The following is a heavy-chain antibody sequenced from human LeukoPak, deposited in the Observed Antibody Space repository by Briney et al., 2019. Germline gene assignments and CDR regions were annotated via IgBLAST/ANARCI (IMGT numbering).Heavy chain of an antibody. CDR2: ISYDGSNK. Sequence: GRSLRLSCAASGFTFSSYAMHWVRQAPGKGLEWVAVISYDGSNKYYADSVKGRFTISRDNSKNTLYLQMNSLRAEDTAVYYCARNMSPYGGNRYYYYYGMDVWGQGTTVTVSS. D-gene: IGHD4-23*01. CDR3: ARNMSPYGGNRYYYYYGMDV. J-gene: IGHJ6*02. CDR1: GFTFSSYA. V-gene: IGHV3-30-3*01.